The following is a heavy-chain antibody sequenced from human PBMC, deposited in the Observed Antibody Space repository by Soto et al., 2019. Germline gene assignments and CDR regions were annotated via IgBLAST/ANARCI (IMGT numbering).Heavy chain of an antibody. CDR3: ARHRWGSGSYSGLLDF. Sequence: SETLSLTCSVSGGSISTSSYFWGWIRQPPGKGLEWVGAVHYSGSANYRSSLQSRVTISVDTSQNQFSLRLRSVTAADTAVYYCARHRWGSGSYSGLLDFWGQGALVTVSS. J-gene: IGHJ4*02. D-gene: IGHD3-10*01. V-gene: IGHV4-39*01. CDR2: VHYSGSA. CDR1: GGSISTSSYF.